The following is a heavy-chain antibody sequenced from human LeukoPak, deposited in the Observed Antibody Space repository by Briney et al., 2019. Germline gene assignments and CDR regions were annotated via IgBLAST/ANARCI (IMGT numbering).Heavy chain of an antibody. Sequence: GRSLRLSCAASGFTFSSYGMHWVRQAPGKGLEWVAAISYDGTNKYYVDSVKGRFTISRDNAKNALYLQMHSLRAEDTAVYHCASDPYSGSWSYGMDVWGQGTTVTVSS. J-gene: IGHJ6*02. D-gene: IGHD6-13*01. CDR3: ASDPYSGSWSYGMDV. V-gene: IGHV3-30*03. CDR2: ISYDGTNK. CDR1: GFTFSSYG.